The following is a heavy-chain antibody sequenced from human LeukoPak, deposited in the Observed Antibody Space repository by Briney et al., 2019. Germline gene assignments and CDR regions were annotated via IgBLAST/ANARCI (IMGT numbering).Heavy chain of an antibody. CDR1: GFTFSSYS. Sequence: GGSLRLSCAASGFTFSSYSMNWVRQAPGKGLEWVSYISSSSSTIYYADSVKGRFTISRDNAKNSLYLQMNSLRAEDTAVYYCARDGMMVRGVIIREGNNWFDPWGQGTLVTVSS. V-gene: IGHV3-48*04. J-gene: IGHJ5*02. D-gene: IGHD3-10*01. CDR2: ISSSSSTI. CDR3: ARDGMMVRGVIIREGNNWFDP.